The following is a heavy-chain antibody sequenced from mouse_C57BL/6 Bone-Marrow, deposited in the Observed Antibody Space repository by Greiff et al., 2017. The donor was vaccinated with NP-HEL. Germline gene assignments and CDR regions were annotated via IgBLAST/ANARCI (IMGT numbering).Heavy chain of an antibody. CDR2: IRNKANNHAT. V-gene: IGHV6-6*01. D-gene: IGHD2-5*01. CDR3: TRPYSNFFDY. J-gene: IGHJ2*01. Sequence: VQGVESGGGLVQPGGSMKLSCAASGFTFSDAWMDWVRQSPEKGLEWVAEIRNKANNHATYYAESVKGRFTIARDDSKSSVYLQMNSLRAEDTGIYYCTRPYSNFFDYWGQGTTLTVSS. CDR1: GFTFSDAW.